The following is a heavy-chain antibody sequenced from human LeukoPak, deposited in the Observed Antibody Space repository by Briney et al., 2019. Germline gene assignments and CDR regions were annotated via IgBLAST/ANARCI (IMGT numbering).Heavy chain of an antibody. V-gene: IGHV3-49*04. J-gene: IGHJ4*02. CDR3: TRDNIGAAAGAFDY. D-gene: IGHD6-13*01. Sequence: PGGSLRLSCTASGFTFGDYGMSWVRQAPGKGLEWVSFIRSKAYGGTTEYAASVKGRFTISRDDSKSIAYLQMNSLKTEDTAVYYCTRDNIGAAAGAFDYWGQGTLVTVSS. CDR1: GFTFGDYG. CDR2: IRSKAYGGTT.